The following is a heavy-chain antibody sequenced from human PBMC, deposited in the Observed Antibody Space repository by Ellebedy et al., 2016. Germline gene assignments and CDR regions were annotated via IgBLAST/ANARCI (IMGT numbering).Heavy chain of an antibody. CDR1: GFSFSDYW. V-gene: IGHV3-74*01. J-gene: IGHJ3*01. Sequence: GGSLRLSXAASGFSFSDYWMYWVRHTPGKGLMWVSRIKGDGNYIAYADSVEGRFTVSRDNAKNTLSLQMNNLRAEDTAIYYCATAFYHYGAFNVWGQGTMVTVSS. CDR3: ATAFYHYGAFNV. CDR2: IKGDGNYI. D-gene: IGHD5-12*01.